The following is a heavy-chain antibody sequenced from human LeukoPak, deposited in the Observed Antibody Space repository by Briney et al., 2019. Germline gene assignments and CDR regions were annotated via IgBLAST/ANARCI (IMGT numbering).Heavy chain of an antibody. V-gene: IGHV3-66*01. Sequence: GGSLRLSCAASGLTVTNNYWNWVRQPPGKGPEWISLIYSNGDTRYADSMKGRFTFSRDNSKNTLYLQMNSLRAEDTAVYYCTYGDYPLTYWGQGTLVSVSS. CDR2: IYSNGDT. J-gene: IGHJ4*02. CDR1: GLTVTNNY. CDR3: TYGDYPLTY. D-gene: IGHD4-17*01.